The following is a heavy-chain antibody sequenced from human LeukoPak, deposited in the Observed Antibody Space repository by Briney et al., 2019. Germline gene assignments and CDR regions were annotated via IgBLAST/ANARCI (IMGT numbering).Heavy chain of an antibody. J-gene: IGHJ5*02. CDR1: GGSISSSSYY. V-gene: IGHV4-39*07. Sequence: SETLSLTCTVSGGSISSSSYYWGWIRQPPGKGLEWIGSIYYSGSTYYNPSLKSRVTISVDTSKNQFSLKLSSVTAADTAVYYCARELVPAAIPVGRGFDPWGQGTLVTVSS. D-gene: IGHD2-2*02. CDR3: ARELVPAAIPVGRGFDP. CDR2: IYYSGST.